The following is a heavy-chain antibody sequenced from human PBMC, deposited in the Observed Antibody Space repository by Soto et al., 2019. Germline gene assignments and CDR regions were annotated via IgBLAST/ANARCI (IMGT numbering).Heavy chain of an antibody. CDR1: GFTFSSYG. CDR3: AKGWAKRIKALC. CDR2: ISYDGSNK. D-gene: IGHD3-10*01. Sequence: GGSLRLSCAASGFTFSSYGMHWVRQAPGKGLEWVAVISYDGSNKYYADSVKGRFTISRDNSKNTLYLQMNSLRAEDTAVYYCAKGWAKRIKALCWGQGTMVTVSS. J-gene: IGHJ3*01. V-gene: IGHV3-30*18.